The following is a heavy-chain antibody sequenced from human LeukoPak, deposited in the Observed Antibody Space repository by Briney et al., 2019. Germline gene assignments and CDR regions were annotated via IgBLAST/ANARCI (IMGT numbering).Heavy chain of an antibody. CDR2: ISGSGGST. Sequence: GGSLRLSCAASGFTFSSYAMSWVRQAPGKGLEWVSAISGSGGSTYYADSVEGRFTISRDNSKNTLYLQVNSLRAEDTAVYYCAKGATLRFLEWLSPFYFDYWGQGTLVTVSS. V-gene: IGHV3-23*01. J-gene: IGHJ4*02. D-gene: IGHD3-3*01. CDR3: AKGATLRFLEWLSPFYFDY. CDR1: GFTFSSYA.